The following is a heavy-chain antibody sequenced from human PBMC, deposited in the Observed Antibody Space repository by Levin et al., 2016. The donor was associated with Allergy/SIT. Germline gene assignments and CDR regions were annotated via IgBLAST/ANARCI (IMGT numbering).Heavy chain of an antibody. Sequence: SVKVSCKASGGTFNSYTISWVRQAPGQGLEWMGRIVPMLGIANYAQKFQGRVTITADESTSTAYMELSSLRSEDTAVYYCARSHSPLAAAGTSYYYGMDVWGQGTTVTVSS. D-gene: IGHD6-13*01. V-gene: IGHV1-69*02. CDR3: ARSHSPLAAAGTSYYYGMDV. J-gene: IGHJ6*02. CDR2: IVPMLGIA. CDR1: GGTFNSYT.